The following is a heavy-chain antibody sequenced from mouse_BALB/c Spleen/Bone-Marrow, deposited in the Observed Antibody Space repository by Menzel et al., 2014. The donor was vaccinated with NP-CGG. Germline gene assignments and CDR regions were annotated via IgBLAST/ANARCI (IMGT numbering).Heavy chain of an antibody. CDR1: GYTFTSYW. CDR2: IDPSNSET. J-gene: IGHJ3*01. Sequence: QVQLQQSGPELVRPGASVKMSCKASGYTFTSYWMYWVKQRPGQGLEWIGMIDPSNSETRLNQKFKDKAILNEDKSSNTVYMQLSSLTPEDSAVYYCTRGYGNYVGPLAYWGQGTLVTVSA. CDR3: TRGYGNYVGPLAY. V-gene: IGHV1S127*01. D-gene: IGHD2-1*01.